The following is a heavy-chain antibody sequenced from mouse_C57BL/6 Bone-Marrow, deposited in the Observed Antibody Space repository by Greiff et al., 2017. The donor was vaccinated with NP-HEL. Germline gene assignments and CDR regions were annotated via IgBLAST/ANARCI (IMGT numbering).Heavy chain of an antibody. CDR1: GYTFTSYW. D-gene: IGHD1-1*01. J-gene: IGHJ4*01. V-gene: IGHV1-53*01. Sequence: VKLQQPGTELVKPGASVKLSCKASGYTFTSYWMHWVKQRPGQGLEWIGNINPSNGGTNYNEKFKSKATLTVDKSSSTAYMQLSSLTSEDSAVDYCARSERDYYPYAMDYWGQGTSVTVSS. CDR2: INPSNGGT. CDR3: ARSERDYYPYAMDY.